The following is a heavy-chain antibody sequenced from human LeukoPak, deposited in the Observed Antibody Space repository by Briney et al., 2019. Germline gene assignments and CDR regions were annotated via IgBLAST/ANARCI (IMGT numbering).Heavy chain of an antibody. CDR3: ANIPNARYSSDY. CDR2: IRYDGSNK. D-gene: IGHD6-13*01. J-gene: IGHJ4*02. CDR1: GFTFSSYG. Sequence: PGGSPRLSCAASGFTFSSYGMHWVRQAPGKGLEWVAFIRYDGSNKYYADSVKGRFTISRDNSKNTLYLQMNSLRAEDTAVYYCANIPNARYSSDYWGQGTLVTVSS. V-gene: IGHV3-30*02.